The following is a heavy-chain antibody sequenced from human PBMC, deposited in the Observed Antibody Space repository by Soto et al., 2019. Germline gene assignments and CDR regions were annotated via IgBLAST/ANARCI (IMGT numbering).Heavy chain of an antibody. Sequence: EVQLVESGGGLVQPGGSLRLSCAASGFTFSNYWMDWVRQAPGKGLVWVSRIKRDGSRISYAVSVKGRVTISRDNAKNTLYLQMSSRRAEDTGVYYCTREGGGGGNLDYWGRGTLVTVSS. D-gene: IGHD1-26*01. CDR1: GFTFSNYW. J-gene: IGHJ4*02. CDR2: IKRDGSRI. V-gene: IGHV3-74*01. CDR3: TREGGGGGNLDY.